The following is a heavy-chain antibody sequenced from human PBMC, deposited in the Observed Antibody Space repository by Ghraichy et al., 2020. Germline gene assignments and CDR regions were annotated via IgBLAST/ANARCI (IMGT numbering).Heavy chain of an antibody. Sequence: SCAASGFTFSSYSMNWVRQAPGKGLEWVSSISSSSSYIYYADSVKGRFTISRDNAKNSLYLQMNSLRAEDTAVYYCAREGKGYNSEGNYYYYMDVWGKGTTVTVSS. V-gene: IGHV3-21*01. J-gene: IGHJ6*03. D-gene: IGHD1-20*01. CDR3: AREGKGYNSEGNYYYYMDV. CDR2: ISSSSSYI. CDR1: GFTFSSYS.